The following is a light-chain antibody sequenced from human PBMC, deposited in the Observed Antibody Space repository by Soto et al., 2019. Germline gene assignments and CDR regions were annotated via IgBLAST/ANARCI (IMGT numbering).Light chain of an antibody. CDR3: QQYYSSPWT. CDR1: QSVLYSSTNKNY. V-gene: IGKV4-1*01. J-gene: IGKJ1*01. CDR2: WAS. Sequence: DIVMTQSSDSLAVSLGERATINCKSSQSVLYSSTNKNYLAWYQQKPGQPPKLLIYWASTRESGVPDRFSGSGSGTDFTLPIRSLEAEDVAVCYCQQYYSSPWTFGQGTKGEIK.